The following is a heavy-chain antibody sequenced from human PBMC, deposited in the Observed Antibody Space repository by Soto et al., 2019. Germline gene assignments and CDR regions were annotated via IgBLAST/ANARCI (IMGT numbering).Heavy chain of an antibody. CDR3: ARILYGDNVHY. J-gene: IGHJ4*02. Sequence: QVQLVQSGAEVKKPGASVKVSCKASGYTFTSYDINWVRQATGPGIEWMGWMNPNSGNTGYAQKFQVRVTITRNTSISTSYMALSTLRSEYTALYYWARILYGDNVHYWGQGTLFTVSS. CDR2: MNPNSGNT. CDR1: GYTFTSYD. D-gene: IGHD4-17*01. V-gene: IGHV1-8*01.